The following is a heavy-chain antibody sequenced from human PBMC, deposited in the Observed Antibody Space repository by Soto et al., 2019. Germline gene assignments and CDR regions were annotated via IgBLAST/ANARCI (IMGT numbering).Heavy chain of an antibody. CDR3: ARDILGMATITDYFDY. CDR2: VSGIFGST. D-gene: IGHD5-12*01. Sequence: GGSLRLSCAASGFTFSSYAMSWVRQAPVNGLEFISAVSGIFGSTYYADSVKGRFTISRYNSKNTLYLQMNSLRAWDTAVYYCARDILGMATITDYFDYWGQGT. J-gene: IGHJ4*02. CDR1: GFTFSSYA. V-gene: IGHV3-23*01.